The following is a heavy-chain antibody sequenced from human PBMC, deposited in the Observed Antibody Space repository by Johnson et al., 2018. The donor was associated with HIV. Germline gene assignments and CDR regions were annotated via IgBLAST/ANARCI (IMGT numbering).Heavy chain of an antibody. D-gene: IGHD4-23*01. CDR3: AKVMTPVDWHGFDI. CDR1: GFTFNNAW. CDR2: IKSRTDGGTT. Sequence: VQLVESGGGLVKPGGSLRLSCAASGFTFNNAWMNWVRQAPGKGLEWVGRIKSRTDGGTTDYAAPVRGRFTLSRDNSKNILFLQMNSLRAEDTALYYCAKVMTPVDWHGFDIWGQGTMVTVSS. J-gene: IGHJ3*02. V-gene: IGHV3-15*01.